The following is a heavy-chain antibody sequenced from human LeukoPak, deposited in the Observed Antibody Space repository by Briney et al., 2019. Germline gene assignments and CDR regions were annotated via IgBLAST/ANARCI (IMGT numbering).Heavy chain of an antibody. V-gene: IGHV4-34*01. J-gene: IGHJ3*02. CDR3: ARERPPYCCGSGSHRAFDI. Sequence: SSAPLSLPCAVFGGSFRGYYWSWIRQPPGKGLEWIGEINHSGSTNYNPSLYRRVTISVDTSKNQFALKLSSVIAADRAVYYCARERPPYCCGSGSHRAFDIWGQGTMVTVSS. D-gene: IGHD3-10*01. CDR1: GGSFRGYY. CDR2: INHSGST.